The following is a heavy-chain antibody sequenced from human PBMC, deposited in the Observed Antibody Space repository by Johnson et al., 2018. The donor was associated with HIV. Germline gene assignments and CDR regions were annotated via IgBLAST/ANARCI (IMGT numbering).Heavy chain of an antibody. CDR2: TRNKANSYTT. J-gene: IGHJ3*02. Sequence: GQLVESGGGLVKPGGSLRLSCAASGFTFSNAWMSWVRQAPGKGLEWVGRTRNKANSYTTEYAASVKGRFTISRDDSKNSLYLLLNSLRVEDTAVYFCARAHLIFPKNAFDIWGQGTMVTVSS. V-gene: IGHV3-72*01. CDR3: ARAHLIFPKNAFDI. D-gene: IGHD3-3*02. CDR1: GFTFSNAW.